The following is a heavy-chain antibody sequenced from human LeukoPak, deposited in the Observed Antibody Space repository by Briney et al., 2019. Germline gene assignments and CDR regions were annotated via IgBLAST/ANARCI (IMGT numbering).Heavy chain of an antibody. CDR2: IRYDGSNK. CDR1: GFTFSSYG. D-gene: IGHD5-12*01. Sequence: SGGSLRLSCAASGFTFSSYGMHWVRQAPGKGLEWVAFIRYDGSNKYYADSVKGRFTISRDNSKNTLYLQMNSLRAEDTAVYYCAKDPGYIVATILYYYMDVWGKGTTVTISS. J-gene: IGHJ6*03. V-gene: IGHV3-30*02. CDR3: AKDPGYIVATILYYYMDV.